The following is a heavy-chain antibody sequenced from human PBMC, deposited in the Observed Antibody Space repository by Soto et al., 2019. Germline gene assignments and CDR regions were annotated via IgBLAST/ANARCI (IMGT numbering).Heavy chain of an antibody. V-gene: IGHV3-33*01. CDR1: GFTFSSYG. D-gene: IGHD5-12*01. J-gene: IGHJ4*02. Sequence: PGGSLRLSCAASGFTFSSYGMHWVRQAPGKGLEWVAVIWYDGSNKYYADSVKGRFTISRDNSKNTLYLQMNSLRAEDTAVYYCARDGFKIRAFDYWGQGTLVTVSS. CDR3: ARDGFKIRAFDY. CDR2: IWYDGSNK.